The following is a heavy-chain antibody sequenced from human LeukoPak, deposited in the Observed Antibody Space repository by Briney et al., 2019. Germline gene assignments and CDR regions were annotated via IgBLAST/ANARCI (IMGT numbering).Heavy chain of an antibody. CDR2: INLKSGGT. Sequence: ASVTVSFKASGYTFTDYYMHWLRQAPGQGLAWMGWINLKSGGTNYQQKFQGRVTMTRDTSISTAYMELSRLRSDDTAVYYCAREYYDILTGRVDYWGQGTLVTVSS. CDR1: GYTFTDYY. J-gene: IGHJ4*02. CDR3: AREYYDILTGRVDY. D-gene: IGHD3-9*01. V-gene: IGHV1-2*02.